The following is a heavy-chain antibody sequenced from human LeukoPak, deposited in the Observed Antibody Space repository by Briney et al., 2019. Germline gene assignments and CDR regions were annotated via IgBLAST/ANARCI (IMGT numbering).Heavy chain of an antibody. CDR2: ITSSGTSI. J-gene: IGHJ4*02. V-gene: IGHV3-48*03. CDR3: ARARDSGTYYTGY. CDR1: GFTFSSYE. D-gene: IGHD3-10*01. Sequence: SGGSLRLSCAASGFTFSSYELNWVRQAPGKGLEWVSYITSSGTSIYYADSVKGRFTISRDNAKNSLYLQMNSLRAEDTAVYYCARARDSGTYYTGYWGQGTLVTVSS.